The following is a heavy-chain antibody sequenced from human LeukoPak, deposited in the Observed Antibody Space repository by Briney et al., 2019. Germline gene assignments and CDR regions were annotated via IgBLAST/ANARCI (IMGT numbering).Heavy chain of an antibody. Sequence: PGGSLRLSCAASGFTFSSYGMHWVRQAPGKGLEWVAVISYDGSNKYYADSVKGRFTISRDNSKNTLYLQMNSLRAEDTAVYYCALLLFGVAGDYWGQGTLVTVSS. CDR3: ALLLFGVAGDY. J-gene: IGHJ4*02. D-gene: IGHD3-3*01. CDR2: ISYDGSNK. CDR1: GFTFSSYG. V-gene: IGHV3-30*03.